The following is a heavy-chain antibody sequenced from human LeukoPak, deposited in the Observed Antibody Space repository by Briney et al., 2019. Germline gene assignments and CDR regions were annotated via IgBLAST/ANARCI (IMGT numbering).Heavy chain of an antibody. D-gene: IGHD6-13*01. V-gene: IGHV5-51*01. CDR2: IYPGDSDT. CDR3: ARRSYSSSWYFHS. Sequence: GESLKISCKGSGYTFTNYWIAWVRQMPGKGLEWMGIIYPGDSDTSYSPSFQGQVTISADKSLSTAYLQWGSLKASDTAMYYCARRSYSSSWYFHSWGQGTLVTVSS. CDR1: GYTFTNYW. J-gene: IGHJ4*02.